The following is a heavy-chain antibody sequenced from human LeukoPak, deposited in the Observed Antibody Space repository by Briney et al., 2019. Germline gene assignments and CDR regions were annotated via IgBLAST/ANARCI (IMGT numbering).Heavy chain of an antibody. CDR1: GYTVIEAS. CDR3: ALDYDYVWGTLDY. V-gene: IGHV1-24*01. J-gene: IGHJ4*02. CDR2: VDPEEGRA. Sequence: ASVKVSCKVSGYTVIEASIHWVRQAPGKGLEWMGGVDPEEGRAIYAQKFQGRVTMTEDTSTDTAYLELSSLTSDDTAIYYCALDYDYVWGTLDYWGQGTLVTVSA. D-gene: IGHD3-16*01.